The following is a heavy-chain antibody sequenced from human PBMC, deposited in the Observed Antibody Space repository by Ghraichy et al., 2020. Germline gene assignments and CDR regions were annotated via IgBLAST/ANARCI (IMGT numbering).Heavy chain of an antibody. CDR3: ARENGYYGDYLDY. J-gene: IGHJ4*02. Sequence: GGSLRLSCAASGFTFSSYWMSWVRQAPGKGLEWVANINQDESEKYYVDSVKGRFTISRDYAENSVYLQMNSLRAEDTAVYYCARENGYYGDYLDYWGQGTLVTVSS. CDR1: GFTFSSYW. V-gene: IGHV3-7*03. CDR2: INQDESEK. D-gene: IGHD4-17*01.